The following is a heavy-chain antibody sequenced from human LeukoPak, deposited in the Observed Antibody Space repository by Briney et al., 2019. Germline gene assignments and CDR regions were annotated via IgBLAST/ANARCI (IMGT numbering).Heavy chain of an antibody. CDR2: ISGDGGST. V-gene: IGHV3-43*02. CDR3: AKEGYSGYDLDY. D-gene: IGHD5-12*01. Sequence: PGGSLRLSCAASGFTFDDYAMHWVRQAPGKGLEWVSVISGDGGSTYYADSVKGRFTISRENSKNSLYLQMNSLRTEDTALYYRAKEGYSGYDLDYWGQGTLVTVSS. CDR1: GFTFDDYA. J-gene: IGHJ4*02.